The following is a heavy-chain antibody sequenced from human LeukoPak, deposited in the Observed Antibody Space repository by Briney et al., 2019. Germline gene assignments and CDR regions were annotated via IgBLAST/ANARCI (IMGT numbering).Heavy chain of an antibody. CDR2: SSSSGSTI. CDR1: GCTFSSYE. V-gene: IGHV3-48*03. J-gene: IGHJ6*04. D-gene: IGHD3-10*02. CDR3: AELGITMIGGV. Sequence: GGSLRLFCAASGCTFSSYELNWVRQAPGKGLEWVSYSSSSGSTIKYADSVKGRFTISRGNAKNSLYLQMNSLRAEDTAVYYCAELGITMIGGVWGKGTTVTISS.